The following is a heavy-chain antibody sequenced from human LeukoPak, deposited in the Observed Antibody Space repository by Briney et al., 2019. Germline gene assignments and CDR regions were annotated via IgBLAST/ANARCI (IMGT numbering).Heavy chain of an antibody. D-gene: IGHD3-22*01. J-gene: IGHJ4*02. CDR1: GYTFTSYG. V-gene: IGHV1-18*01. Sequence: VKVSCKASGYTFTSYGISWVRQAPGQGLEWMGWISAYNGNTNYAQKLQGRVTMTTDTSTSTAYMELRSLRSDDTAVYYCARVRARYYDSSGYYYYWGQGTLVTVSS. CDR2: ISAYNGNT. CDR3: ARVRARYYDSSGYYYY.